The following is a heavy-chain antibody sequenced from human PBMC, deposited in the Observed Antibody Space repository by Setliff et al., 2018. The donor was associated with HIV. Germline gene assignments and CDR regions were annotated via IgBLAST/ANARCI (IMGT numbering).Heavy chain of an antibody. V-gene: IGHV3-74*01. D-gene: IGHD7-27*01. J-gene: IGHJ3*02. Sequence: PVGSLRLSCAASGFTFNTYWMHWVRQAPGKGLVWVSHSNSDGSSTTYADSVKGRFTIYRDNAKNTLYLQMNSLRAEDTAVYFCARELPGPPGALDIWGHGTMVTVS. CDR2: SNSDGSST. CDR3: ARELPGPPGALDI. CDR1: GFTFNTYW.